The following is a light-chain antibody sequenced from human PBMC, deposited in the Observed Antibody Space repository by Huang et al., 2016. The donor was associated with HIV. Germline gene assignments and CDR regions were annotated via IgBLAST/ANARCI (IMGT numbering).Light chain of an antibody. CDR2: SAS. V-gene: IGKV1-39*01. J-gene: IGKJ2*01. Sequence: DIQMTQSPSSLSASVGDRITVTCRASQYIRTFLNWYQRRPGRAPNLLIYSASNLQSGVPTRFNASGSGTHFTLTITGLRPEDFATYYCQQSFTTPYTFGQGTKLDLK. CDR3: QQSFTTPYT. CDR1: QYIRTF.